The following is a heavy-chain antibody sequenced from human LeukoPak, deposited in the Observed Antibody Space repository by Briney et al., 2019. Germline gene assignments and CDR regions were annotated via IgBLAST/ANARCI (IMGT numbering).Heavy chain of an antibody. D-gene: IGHD3-22*01. V-gene: IGHV3-15*01. CDR2: IKSKTDGGTT. J-gene: IGHJ4*02. CDR1: GFTFSNAW. CDR3: TTVGGGYYDSSGYYYVDY. Sequence: PGGSLRLSRAASGFTFSNAWMSWVRQAPGKGLEWVGRIKSKTDGGTTDYAAPVKGRFTISRDDSKNTLYLQMNSLKTEDTAVYYCTTVGGGYYDSSGYYYVDYWGQGTLVTVSS.